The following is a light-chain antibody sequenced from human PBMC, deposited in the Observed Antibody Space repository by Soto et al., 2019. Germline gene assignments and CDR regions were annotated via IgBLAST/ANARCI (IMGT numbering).Light chain of an antibody. CDR1: SGHSSYA. CDR2: LNSDGSH. Sequence: QPVLTQSPSASASLGASVKLTCTLSSGHSSYAIAWHQQQPEKGPRYLMKLNSDGSHSKGGGIPDRFSGSSSGAERYLTXXXLQSEDEADYYCQTWDTGIRVFGGGTKLTVL. J-gene: IGLJ3*02. CDR3: QTWDTGIRV. V-gene: IGLV4-69*01.